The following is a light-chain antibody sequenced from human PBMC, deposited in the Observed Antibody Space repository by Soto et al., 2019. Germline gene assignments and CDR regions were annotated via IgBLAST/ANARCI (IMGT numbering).Light chain of an antibody. CDR1: SSDVGGYNY. CDR2: EVS. CDR3: SSYTSSSTYV. Sequence: QSVLTQPASVSGSPGQSITISCTGTSSDVGGYNYVSWYQQHPGKAPKLMIYEVSNRPSGVSNRFSGSKSGNTAPLTISGLQAEDEADYYCSSYTSSSTYVFATGTKVTVL. V-gene: IGLV2-14*01. J-gene: IGLJ1*01.